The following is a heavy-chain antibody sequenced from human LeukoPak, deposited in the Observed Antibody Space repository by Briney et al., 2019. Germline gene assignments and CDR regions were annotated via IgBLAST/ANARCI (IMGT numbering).Heavy chain of an antibody. V-gene: IGHV4-59*01. CDR1: GGSISSYY. CDR2: IYYSGST. CDR3: ARANYYDNSGYSRGAFDI. Sequence: SETLSLTCTVSGGSISSYYWSWSRQPPGKGLEWIGYIYYSGSTNYNPSLKSRVTISVDTSKNQFSLKLSSVTAADTAVYYCARANYYDNSGYSRGAFDIWGPGTMVTVSS. D-gene: IGHD3-22*01. J-gene: IGHJ3*02.